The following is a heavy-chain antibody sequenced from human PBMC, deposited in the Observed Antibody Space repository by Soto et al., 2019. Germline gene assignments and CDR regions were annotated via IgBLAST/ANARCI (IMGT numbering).Heavy chain of an antibody. CDR2: IKQDGSEI. D-gene: IGHD1-20*01. CDR1: GFTFSTYW. Sequence: EVQLVESGGGLVQPGGSLRLSCAASGFTFSTYWMDWVRQAPGKGLEWVANIKQDGSEIHYVDSVKGRFTISRDNAKNSLYLQMNSLRAEDTAVYYFGNSKIGYWGQGTLVTVSS. V-gene: IGHV3-7*05. CDR3: GNSKIGY. J-gene: IGHJ4*02.